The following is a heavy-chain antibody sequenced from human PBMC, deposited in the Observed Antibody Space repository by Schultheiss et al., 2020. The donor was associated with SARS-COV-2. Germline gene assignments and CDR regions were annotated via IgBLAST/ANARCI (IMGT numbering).Heavy chain of an antibody. Sequence: SLRLSCAASGFTFSSSGMHWVRQAPGKGLEWVAVISYDGSNKYYADSVKGRFTISRDNSKNTLYLQMNSLRAEDTAVYYCAEASGSYFPDAFDIWGQGRMVTV. CDR1: GFTFSSSG. V-gene: IGHV3-33*05. CDR2: ISYDGSNK. J-gene: IGHJ3*02. D-gene: IGHD1-26*01. CDR3: AEASGSYFPDAFDI.